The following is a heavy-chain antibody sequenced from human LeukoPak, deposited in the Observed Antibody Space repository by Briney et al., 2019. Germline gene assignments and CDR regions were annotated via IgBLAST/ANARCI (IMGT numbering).Heavy chain of an antibody. D-gene: IGHD3-10*01. V-gene: IGHV1-2*02. CDR2: IKPNSGGT. CDR1: GYTFTVYN. CDR3: ARDSGSGLDY. Sequence: ASVKVSCKTSGYTFTVYNMHWVRQAPGQGLEWMGWIKPNSGGTNYAQKFQGRVTMTRDTSISTAYMELSRLRSGDTAVYYCARDSGSGLDYWGQGTLVTVSS. J-gene: IGHJ4*02.